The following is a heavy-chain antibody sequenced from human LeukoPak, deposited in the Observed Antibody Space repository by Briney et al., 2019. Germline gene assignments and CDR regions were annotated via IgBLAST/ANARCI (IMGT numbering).Heavy chain of an antibody. CDR3: ARGEDYGDYVSYYYYGMDV. J-gene: IGHJ6*02. Sequence: SVKVSCKASGGTFSSYAISWVRQAPGQGLEWMGRIIPILGIANYAQKFRGRVTITADKSTSTAYMELSSLRSEDTAVYYCARGEDYGDYVSYYYYGMDVWGQGTTVTVSS. D-gene: IGHD4-17*01. CDR1: GGTFSSYA. V-gene: IGHV1-69*04. CDR2: IIPILGIA.